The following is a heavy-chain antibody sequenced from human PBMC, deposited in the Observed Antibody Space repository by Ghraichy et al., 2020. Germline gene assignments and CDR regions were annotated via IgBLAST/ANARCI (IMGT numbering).Heavy chain of an antibody. D-gene: IGHD4-11*01. CDR2: IIPIFGTA. CDR1: GGTFSSYA. V-gene: IGHV1-69*13. CDR3: ARDGNSKNYYYYYMDV. Sequence: SVKVSCKASGGTFSSYAISWVRQAPGQGLEWMGGIIPIFGTANYAQKFQGRVTITADESTSTAYMELSSLRSEDTAVYYCARDGNSKNYYYYYMDVWGKGTTVTVSS. J-gene: IGHJ6*03.